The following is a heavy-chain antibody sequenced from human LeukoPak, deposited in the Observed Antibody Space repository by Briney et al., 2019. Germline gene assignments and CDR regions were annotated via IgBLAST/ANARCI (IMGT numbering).Heavy chain of an antibody. J-gene: IGHJ5*02. CDR2: INIGGTNT. CDR3: PTDGAGFDT. Sequence: GSLRLSCAASGFTFNDYYMSWIRQAPGKGLEWLSYINIGGTNTHYADSVKGRFTISGDNAKKSLYLEMNNLRAEDTAVYYCPTDGAGFDTWGQGVLVTVSS. CDR1: GFTFNDYY. V-gene: IGHV3-11*01.